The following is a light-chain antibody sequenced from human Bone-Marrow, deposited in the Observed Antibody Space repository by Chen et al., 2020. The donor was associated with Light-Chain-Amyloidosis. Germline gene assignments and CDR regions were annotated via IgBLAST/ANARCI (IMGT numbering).Light chain of an antibody. CDR2: RDT. V-gene: IGLV3-25*03. J-gene: IGLJ2*01. Sequence: SYELTQPPSVSVSPGQTARITCSGDDLPTKYAYWYQQKPGQAPVLVIHRDTERPSGISERFSGSSAGTTATLTISGVQAEDAADYHCQAADSSGTYAVIFGGGTMLTVL. CDR3: QAADSSGTYAVI. CDR1: DLPTKY.